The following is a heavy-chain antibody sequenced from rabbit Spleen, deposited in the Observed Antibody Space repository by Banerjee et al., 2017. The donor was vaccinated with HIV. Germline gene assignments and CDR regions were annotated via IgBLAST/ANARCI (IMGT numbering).Heavy chain of an antibody. J-gene: IGHJ4*01. CDR1: GVSFSFNSY. Sequence: QSLEESGGDLVKPGASLTLTCTASGVSFSFNSYMCWVRQAPGKGLEWIACIDSSSSDFTYFASWAKGRFTISKTSSTTVTLQMTSLTAADTATYFCARDDGSYAYIDGYFNLWGQGTLVTVS. D-gene: IGHD6-1*01. CDR3: ARDDGSYAYIDGYFNL. CDR2: IDSSSSDFT. V-gene: IGHV1S40*01.